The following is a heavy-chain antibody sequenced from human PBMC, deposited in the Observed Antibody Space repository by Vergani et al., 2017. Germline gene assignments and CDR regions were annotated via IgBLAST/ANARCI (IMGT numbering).Heavy chain of an antibody. Sequence: QVQLVESGGGVVQPGGSLRLSCAASGFTFSSYGMHWVRQAPGKGLEWVAFIRYDGSNKYYADSVKGRFTISRDNSKNTLYLQMNSLRAEDTAVYYCAKDRSVELVWFGGRAFDIWGQGTMVTVSS. V-gene: IGHV3-30*02. J-gene: IGHJ3*02. CDR3: AKDRSVELVWFGGRAFDI. CDR2: IRYDGSNK. CDR1: GFTFSSYG. D-gene: IGHD3-10*01.